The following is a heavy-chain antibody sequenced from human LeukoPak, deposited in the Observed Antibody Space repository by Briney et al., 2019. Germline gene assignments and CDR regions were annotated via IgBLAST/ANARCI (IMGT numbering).Heavy chain of an antibody. Sequence: SETLSLTCTVSGGSISSHYWSWIRQPPGKGLEWIGYFYYSGSTNYNPSLKSRVTISVDTSKNQFSLELSSVTAADTDVYYCARTSSGYYYGVFDYWGQGTLVTVSS. CDR3: ARTSSGYYYGVFDY. D-gene: IGHD3-22*01. CDR2: FYYSGST. CDR1: GGSISSHY. J-gene: IGHJ4*02. V-gene: IGHV4-59*11.